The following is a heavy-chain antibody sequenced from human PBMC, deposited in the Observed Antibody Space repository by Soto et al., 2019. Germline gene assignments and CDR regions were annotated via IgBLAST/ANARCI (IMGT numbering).Heavy chain of an antibody. Sequence: PSDSLYIACTVSGGSVTTSGTYGSWIRQPPGKGLEWIGSISHTGSTSYNPSLKSRVSMSVDKSKNQFSLKLSSVTATDMAVYYCARAVTPYFGTWFDPWGQGTLVTVSS. CDR3: ARAVTPYFGTWFDP. CDR2: ISHTGST. V-gene: IGHV4-30-2*01. J-gene: IGHJ5*02. D-gene: IGHD3-10*01. CDR1: GGSVTTSGTY.